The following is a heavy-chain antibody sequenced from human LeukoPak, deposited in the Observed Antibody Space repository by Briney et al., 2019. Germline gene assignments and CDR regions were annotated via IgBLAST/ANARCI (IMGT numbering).Heavy chain of an antibody. CDR2: IYHSGST. D-gene: IGHD3-10*01. CDR3: ARDYTTMVRGVTNFDY. J-gene: IGHJ4*02. CDR1: GYSISSGYY. V-gene: IGHV4-38-2*02. Sequence: PSETLSLTCTVSGYSISSGYYWGWIRQPPGKGLEWIGSIYHSGSTYYNPSLKSRVTISVDTSKNQFSLKLSSVTAADTAVYYCARDYTTMVRGVTNFDYWGQGTLVTVSS.